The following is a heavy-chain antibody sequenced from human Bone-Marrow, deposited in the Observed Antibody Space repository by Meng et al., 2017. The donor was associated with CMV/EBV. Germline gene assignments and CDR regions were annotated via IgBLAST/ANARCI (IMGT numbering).Heavy chain of an antibody. Sequence: GESLKISCAASGFTFSDYYMSWIRQAPGKGLEWVAVISYDGSNKYYADSVKGRFTISRDNAKNSLYLQMNSLRAEDTALYYCAREGGQLAEFYYYYYGMDVWGQGNTVTVSS. V-gene: IGHV3-30-3*01. D-gene: IGHD6-6*01. CDR1: GFTFSDYY. CDR3: AREGGQLAEFYYYYYGMDV. CDR2: ISYDGSNK. J-gene: IGHJ6*02.